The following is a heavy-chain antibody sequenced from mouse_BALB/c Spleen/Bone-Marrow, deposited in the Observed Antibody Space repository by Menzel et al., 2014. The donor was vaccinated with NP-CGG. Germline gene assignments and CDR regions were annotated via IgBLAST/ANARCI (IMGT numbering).Heavy chain of an antibody. V-gene: IGHV1S41*01. J-gene: IGHJ4*01. D-gene: IGHD2-3*01. CDR3: ARYDYAMDY. CDR2: IAPGSGTT. CDR1: GYTFTNFW. Sequence: DLVNPGASVKLSCKASGYTFTNFWINWIKQRPRQGLEWIGRIAPGSGTTYYNEMFKGKATLTVDTSSSTAYIQLSSLSSEDSAVYFCARYDYAMDYWGQGTSVTVSS.